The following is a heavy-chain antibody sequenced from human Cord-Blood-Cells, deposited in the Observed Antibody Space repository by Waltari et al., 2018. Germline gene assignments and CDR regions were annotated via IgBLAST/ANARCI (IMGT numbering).Heavy chain of an antibody. V-gene: IGHV4-39*01. CDR3: AALIYNWNYGDY. Sequence: QLQLQGSGPGLVKPSETLSLTCTVSGGSISSSSYYWGWIRQPPGKGLEWIGSIYYSGSTYYNPSLKSRVTISVDTSKNQFSLKLSSVTAADTAVYYCAALIYNWNYGDYWGQGTLVTVSS. J-gene: IGHJ4*02. CDR2: IYYSGST. CDR1: GGSISSSSYY. D-gene: IGHD1-7*01.